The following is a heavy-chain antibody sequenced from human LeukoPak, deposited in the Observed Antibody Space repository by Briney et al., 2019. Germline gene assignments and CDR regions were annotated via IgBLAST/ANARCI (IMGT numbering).Heavy chain of an antibody. CDR3: ARLGVHSNRTSCPNWFDP. J-gene: IGHJ5*02. CDR1: GYTFTRYG. Sequence: ASVKVSCKASGYTFTRYGISWVRQAPGQGLEWMGWISAYNGNTNYARKLQGRVTMTTDTSTSPAYMELRSLRSDDTAVYYCARLGVHSNRTSCPNWFDPWGQGTLVTVSS. V-gene: IGHV1-18*01. D-gene: IGHD2-2*01. CDR2: ISAYNGNT.